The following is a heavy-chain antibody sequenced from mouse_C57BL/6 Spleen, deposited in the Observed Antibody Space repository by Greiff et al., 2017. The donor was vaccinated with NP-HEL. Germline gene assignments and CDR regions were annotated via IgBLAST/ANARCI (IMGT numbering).Heavy chain of an antibody. CDR1: GYTFTSYT. V-gene: IGHV1-4*01. CDR2: INPSSGYT. D-gene: IGHD1-3*01. Sequence: VQLQQSGAELARPGASVKMSCKASGYTFTSYTMHWVKQRPGQGLEWIGYINPSSGYTKYNQKFKDKATLTADKSSSTAYMQLSSLTSEDSAVYYCARWGKGDFDYWGQGTTLTVSS. CDR3: ARWGKGDFDY. J-gene: IGHJ2*01.